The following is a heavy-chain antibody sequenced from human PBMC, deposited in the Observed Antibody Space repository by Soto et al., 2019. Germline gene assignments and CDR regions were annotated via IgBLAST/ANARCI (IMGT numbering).Heavy chain of an antibody. CDR3: ATSQLLGGSNRGPQDY. CDR1: GGTFTSYY. V-gene: IGHV1-46*01. Sequence: VASVKVSCKASGGTFTSYYFHWVRQAPGQGLEWMGIINPTGGSTSYAQKFQGRLTMTRDTSTSTVYMELSSLTSEDAAVYYCATSQLLGGSNRGPQDYWGQGTLVTVSS. CDR2: INPTGGST. D-gene: IGHD2-15*01. J-gene: IGHJ4*02.